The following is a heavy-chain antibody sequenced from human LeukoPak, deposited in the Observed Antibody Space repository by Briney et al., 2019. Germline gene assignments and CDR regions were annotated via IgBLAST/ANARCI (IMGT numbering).Heavy chain of an antibody. D-gene: IGHD3-16*01. J-gene: IGHJ4*02. CDR3: ARASVAPMINY. CDR2: IYYSGST. CDR1: GGSFSGYY. V-gene: IGHV4-34*01. Sequence: SETLSLTCAVYGGSFSGYYWSWIRQPPGKGLEWIGSIYYSGSTYYNPSLKSRVTISVDTSKNQFSLKLRSVTAADTAVYYCARASVAPMINYWGQGTLVTVSS.